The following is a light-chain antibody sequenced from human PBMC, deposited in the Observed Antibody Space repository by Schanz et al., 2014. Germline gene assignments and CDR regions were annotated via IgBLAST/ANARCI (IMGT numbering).Light chain of an antibody. CDR2: DAS. Sequence: EIVLTQSPATLSLSPGERATLSCRASQSVSRYLAWYQQKPGQAPRLLIYDASNRATGFPARFSGSGSGTDFTLTISSLEPEDFAVYYCQQYYSSPQISFGGGTKVEIK. CDR3: QQYYSSPQIS. J-gene: IGKJ4*01. CDR1: QSVSRY. V-gene: IGKV3-11*01.